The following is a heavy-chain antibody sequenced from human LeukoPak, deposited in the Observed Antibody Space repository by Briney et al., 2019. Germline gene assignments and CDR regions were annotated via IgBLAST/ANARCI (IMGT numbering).Heavy chain of an antibody. CDR2: IYYSGST. CDR3: ARGGSSWYLFDF. Sequence: SETLSLTCTVSGGSISSSSYYWGWIRQPPGKGLERIGSIYYSGSTYCNPSLKSRVTISVDTSKNQFSLKLSSVTAADTAVYYCARGGSSWYLFDFWGQGTLVTVSS. J-gene: IGHJ4*02. V-gene: IGHV4-39*07. D-gene: IGHD6-13*01. CDR1: GGSISSSSYY.